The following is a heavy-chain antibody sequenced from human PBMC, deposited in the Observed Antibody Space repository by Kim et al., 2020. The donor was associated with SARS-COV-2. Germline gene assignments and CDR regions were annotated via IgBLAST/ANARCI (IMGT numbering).Heavy chain of an antibody. CDR3: ARSLYTGSRYDY. Sequence: TSYADSVKGRFTISRDNARNTVYLQLNSLRAEDTAVYYCARSLYTGSRYDYWGQGTLVTVSS. J-gene: IGHJ4*02. D-gene: IGHD6-13*01. V-gene: IGHV3-74*01. CDR2: T.